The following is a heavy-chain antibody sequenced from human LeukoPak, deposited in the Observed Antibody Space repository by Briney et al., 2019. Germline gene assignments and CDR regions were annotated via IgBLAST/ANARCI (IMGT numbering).Heavy chain of an antibody. CDR2: ISSSSSYI. V-gene: IGHV3-21*01. Sequence: PGGSLRLSCAASGFTFSSYSMNWVRQAPGKGLEWVSSISSSSSYIYYADSVKGRFTISRDNAKNSLYLQMNSLRAEDTAVYYCARGPLLMVYARPSYYFDYWGQGTLVTVSS. J-gene: IGHJ4*02. CDR3: ARGPLLMVYARPSYYFDY. CDR1: GFTFSSYS. D-gene: IGHD2-8*01.